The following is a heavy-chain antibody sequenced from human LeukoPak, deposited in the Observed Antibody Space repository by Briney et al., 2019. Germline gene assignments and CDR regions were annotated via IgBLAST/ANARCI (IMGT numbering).Heavy chain of an antibody. Sequence: GGSLRLSCAASGFTLSDYYMSWIRQAPGKGLEWVSYISSSGSTIYYADSLKGRFTISRDNAKNSLYLQMNSLRAEDTAVYYCARIAMVRGVSSFAAFDIWGQGTMVTVSS. CDR1: GFTLSDYY. J-gene: IGHJ3*02. D-gene: IGHD3-10*01. V-gene: IGHV3-11*04. CDR2: ISSSGSTI. CDR3: ARIAMVRGVSSFAAFDI.